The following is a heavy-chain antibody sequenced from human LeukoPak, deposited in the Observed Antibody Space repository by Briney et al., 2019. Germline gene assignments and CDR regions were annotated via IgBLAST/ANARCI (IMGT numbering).Heavy chain of an antibody. CDR2: IRYDGTSK. J-gene: IGHJ4*02. Sequence: GGSLRLSCAAPGFTFSSSGMHWVRQAPGKGLDWVAFIRYDGTSKYYADSVKGRFTISRDNSKNTVYLQMNSLRAEDTAVYYCAKETRGSYSDYWGQGTLVTVSS. D-gene: IGHD1-26*01. CDR1: GFTFSSSG. CDR3: AKETRGSYSDY. V-gene: IGHV3-30*02.